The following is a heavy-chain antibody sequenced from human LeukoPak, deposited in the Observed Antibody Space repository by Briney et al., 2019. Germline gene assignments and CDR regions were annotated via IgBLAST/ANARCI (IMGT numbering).Heavy chain of an antibody. V-gene: IGHV4-39*01. D-gene: IGHD3-9*01. CDR1: GGSISSSSYY. J-gene: IGHJ5*02. CDR3: ASQPILTGLTLFDP. CDR2: IYYSGST. Sequence: SETLSLTCTVSGGSISSSSYYWGWIRQPPGKGLEWIGSIYYSGSTYYNPSLKSRVTISVDTSKNQFSLRLSSVTAADTAVYYCASQPILTGLTLFDPWGQGTLVTVSS.